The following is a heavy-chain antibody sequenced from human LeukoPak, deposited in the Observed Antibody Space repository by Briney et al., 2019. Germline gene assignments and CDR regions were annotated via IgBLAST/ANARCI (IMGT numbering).Heavy chain of an antibody. CDR3: ARGTIARLGPFDC. J-gene: IGHJ4*02. CDR1: GFTVSSDY. Sequence: GGSLRLSCAASGFTVSSDYMSWVRQAPGKGLEWVSVIYSGGSTFYADPVKGRFTISRDNSKNTLHLQMNSLRVEDTAIYYCARGTIARLGPFDCWGQGTLVTVSS. D-gene: IGHD6-6*01. CDR2: IYSGGST. V-gene: IGHV3-53*01.